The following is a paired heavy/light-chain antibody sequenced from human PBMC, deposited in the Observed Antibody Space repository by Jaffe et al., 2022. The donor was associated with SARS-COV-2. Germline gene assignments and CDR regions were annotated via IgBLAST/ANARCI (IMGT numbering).Light chain of an antibody. V-gene: IGKV3-15*01. CDR2: GAS. J-gene: IGKJ5*01. Sequence: EMVMTQSPATLSLSPGERATLACRAGESIGGNLAWYQQRPGQAPRLLIYGASTRASGIPARFSGSGSGTEFTLTISSLQSQDFAVYYCQQYNNWPITFGQGTRLEIK. CDR3: QQYNNWPIT. CDR1: ESIGGN.
Heavy chain of an antibody. Sequence: QVQLVQSGAEVKRPGSSVKVSCKVSGGTFSRSAINWVRQAPGQGLEWVGGILPISGLAHDPQTFQGRLTITADESTSTVYMELSRLKPEDTAIYYCATSINVIYNWFDPWGQGTLVTVSS. CDR1: GGTFSRSA. D-gene: IGHD3-22*01. CDR3: ATSINVIYNWFDP. J-gene: IGHJ5*02. CDR2: ILPISGLA. V-gene: IGHV1-69*01.